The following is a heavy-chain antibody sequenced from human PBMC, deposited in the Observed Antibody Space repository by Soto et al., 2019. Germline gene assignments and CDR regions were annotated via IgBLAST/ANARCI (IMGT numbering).Heavy chain of an antibody. J-gene: IGHJ6*03. CDR2: IFYSGST. CDR1: GGSISSYY. Sequence: PSETLSLTCTVSGGSISSYYWSWIRQPPGKGLEWIGYIFYSGSTNYTLSLKSRVTISVDTSKNQFSLKLSSVTAADTAVYYCARVTNYDFWSGYFYYMDVWGKGTTVTVSS. CDR3: ARVTNYDFWSGYFYYMDV. D-gene: IGHD3-3*01. V-gene: IGHV4-59*01.